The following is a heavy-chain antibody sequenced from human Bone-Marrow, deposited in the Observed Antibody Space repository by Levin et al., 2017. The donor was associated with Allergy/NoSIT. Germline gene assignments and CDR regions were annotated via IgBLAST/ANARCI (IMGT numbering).Heavy chain of an antibody. V-gene: IGHV3-23*01. D-gene: IGHD6-13*01. CDR1: GFTFGAYA. Sequence: GGSLRLSCAVSGFTFGAYAMSWVRQVPGKGLEWVSGITGSGDHTNYADSVKGRFTVSRDNSKNMLSLHMNSLRAADTAIYYCVKVRGSWFNDAFEIWGQGTLVTVSS. CDR3: VKVRGSWFNDAFEI. J-gene: IGHJ3*02. CDR2: ITGSGDHT.